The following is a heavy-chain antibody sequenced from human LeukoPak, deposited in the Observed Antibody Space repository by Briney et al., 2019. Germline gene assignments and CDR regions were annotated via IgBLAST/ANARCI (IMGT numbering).Heavy chain of an antibody. V-gene: IGHV3-21*01. CDR3: ARWKPRSDALDV. Sequence: GGSLRLSCVASGFTFTTYSMTWVRQTPGEGLEWVSSISTRDTFINYADSVKGRFTISRDNAKNSLFLQMTSLRAEDTAMYYCARWKPRSDALDVWGKGTMVMVSS. D-gene: IGHD1-1*01. CDR1: GFTFTTYS. CDR2: ISTRDTFI. J-gene: IGHJ3*01.